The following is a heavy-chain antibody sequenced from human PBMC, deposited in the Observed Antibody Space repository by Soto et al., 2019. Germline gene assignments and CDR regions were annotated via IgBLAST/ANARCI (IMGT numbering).Heavy chain of an antibody. D-gene: IGHD2-2*01. V-gene: IGHV1-8*01. Sequence: ASVKVSCKASGYIFTNYDINWVRQATGQGLEYLGWINPNSGNTGYVQKFKGRVTMTRNTSINTAYMELNSLRSEDTAVYYCARGSNSTSCSRWFDPWGQGTMVTVSS. CDR3: ARGSNSTSCSRWFDP. CDR1: GYIFTNYD. CDR2: INPNSGNT. J-gene: IGHJ5*02.